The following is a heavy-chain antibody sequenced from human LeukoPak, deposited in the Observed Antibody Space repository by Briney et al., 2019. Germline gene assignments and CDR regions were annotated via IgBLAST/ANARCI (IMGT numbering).Heavy chain of an antibody. CDR3: ARLNSLGYSSGWYPDY. J-gene: IGHJ4*02. D-gene: IGHD6-19*01. V-gene: IGHV4-39*01. CDR1: GGSISSSSYY. Sequence: SETLSLTCTVSGGSISSSSYYWGWIRQPPVKGLEWIGSIYYSGSTYYNPSLKSRVTISVDTSKNQFSLKLSSVTAADTAVYYCARLNSLGYSSGWYPDYWGQGTLVTVSS. CDR2: IYYSGST.